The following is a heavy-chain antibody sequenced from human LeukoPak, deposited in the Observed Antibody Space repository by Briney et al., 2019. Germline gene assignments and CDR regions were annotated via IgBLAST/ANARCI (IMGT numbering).Heavy chain of an antibody. CDR1: GFTFSNYA. CDR3: AKRRTDGHESFDI. Sequence: GGSLRLSCVGSGFTFSNYAVNWVCQAPGKGLEWVSVISAKGSTAFYTDSVKGRFTISRDNSINTLFLQMNSVRAEDTAVYYCAKRRTDGHESFDIWGQGTMVTVSS. J-gene: IGHJ3*02. CDR2: ISAKGSTA. D-gene: IGHD2-8*01. V-gene: IGHV3-23*01.